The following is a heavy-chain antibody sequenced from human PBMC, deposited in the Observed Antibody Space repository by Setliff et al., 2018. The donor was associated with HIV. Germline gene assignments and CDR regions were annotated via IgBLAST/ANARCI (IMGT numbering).Heavy chain of an antibody. Sequence: GGSLRLSCAASGFTFSNYAMSWVRQAPGEGLEWVSAILCTGERTFYADSVKGRFTISRDNSKNTVYLQMNSLRAEDTAEYYCAKELAASGLGYFDSWGRGILVTVSS. J-gene: IGHJ4*02. V-gene: IGHV3-23*01. CDR3: AKELAASGLGYFDS. CDR2: ILCTGERT. CDR1: GFTFSNYA. D-gene: IGHD3-22*01.